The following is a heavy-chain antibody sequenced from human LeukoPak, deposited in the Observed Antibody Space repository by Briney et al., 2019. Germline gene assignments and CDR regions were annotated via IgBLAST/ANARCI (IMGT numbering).Heavy chain of an antibody. CDR2: IYYSGST. Sequence: SETLSLTCTVSGGSISSYYWSWIRQPPGKGLEWIGYIYYSGSTNYNPSLKSRVTISVDTSKNQFSLKVSSVTAADTAVYYCARRNYHDSSVVYSDLWGRGTLVTVSS. D-gene: IGHD3-22*01. J-gene: IGHJ2*01. CDR3: ARRNYHDSSVVYSDL. CDR1: GGSISSYY. V-gene: IGHV4-59*08.